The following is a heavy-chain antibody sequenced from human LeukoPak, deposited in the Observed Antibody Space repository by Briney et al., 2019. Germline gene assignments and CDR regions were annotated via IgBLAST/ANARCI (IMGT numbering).Heavy chain of an antibody. J-gene: IGHJ6*02. D-gene: IGHD3-22*01. Sequence: PRGGCLILSCVAPGLTFSNYWRHWVRQAPGKGLVWVARVISDGSSTSYADRRNGASTISRNNAKNTMYIQMNSLRAEETAVYYCERGENYDSSGYGMLDGWGQ. V-gene: IGHV3-74*01. CDR2: VISDGSST. CDR3: ERGENYDSSGYGMLDG. CDR1: GLTFSNYW.